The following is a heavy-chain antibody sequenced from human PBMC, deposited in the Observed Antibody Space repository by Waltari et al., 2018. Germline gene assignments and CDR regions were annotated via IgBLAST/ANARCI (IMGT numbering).Heavy chain of an antibody. V-gene: IGHV3-15*01. J-gene: IGHJ4*02. D-gene: IGHD2-15*01. Sequence: EVQLVESGGGLVKPGGSLRLSCATSEFTFSTSWMVGIRQVARKGLERVGRIKNQTYGGTADYAAPVKDLCTISREDSKITLYLNMNGLKTKDTAVYYSATLRWYQIGYWGQGTLVSVSS. CDR1: EFTFSTSW. CDR3: ATLRWYQIGY. CDR2: IKNQTYGGTA.